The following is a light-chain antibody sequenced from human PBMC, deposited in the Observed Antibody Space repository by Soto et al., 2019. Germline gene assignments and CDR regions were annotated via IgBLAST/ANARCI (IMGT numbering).Light chain of an antibody. V-gene: IGKV4-1*01. CDR1: QSVLYSSNNKTY. Sequence: DIVMTQSPDSLAVSLGERATINCKSSQSVLYSSNNKTYLAWYQQKPGQPPKLLIYWASTRESGVPDRFSGSGSGTDFTLTISSLQAEDVAVYYCQQYYSTPPTFGQGTKVEIK. J-gene: IGKJ1*01. CDR3: QQYYSTPPT. CDR2: WAS.